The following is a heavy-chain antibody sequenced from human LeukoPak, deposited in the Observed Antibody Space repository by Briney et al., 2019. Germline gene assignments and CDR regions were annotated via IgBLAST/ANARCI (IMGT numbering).Heavy chain of an antibody. Sequence: ASVKVSCKVSGYTLTELSMHWVRQAPGKGLEWMGGFDPEDGETIYAQKFQGRVTMTEDTSTDTAYMELSSLRSEDTAVYYCATDCGGGDCYSLDYWGQGTLVTVSS. CDR2: FDPEDGET. CDR1: GYTLTELS. D-gene: IGHD2-21*02. CDR3: ATDCGGGDCYSLDY. V-gene: IGHV1-24*01. J-gene: IGHJ4*02.